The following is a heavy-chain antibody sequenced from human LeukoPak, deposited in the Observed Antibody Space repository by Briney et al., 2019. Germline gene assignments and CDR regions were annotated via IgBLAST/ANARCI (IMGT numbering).Heavy chain of an antibody. CDR1: GFTFTNAW. V-gene: IGHV3-15*01. J-gene: IGHJ4*02. Sequence: GGSLRLSCAASGFTFTNAWMSWVRQGTGKGLEWVGRIKNKIDGGTTDYAAPVKGRFTISRDDSRNTLYLQMNSLKTEDTAVYYCTTDAGYTSRWYNYWGQGTLVTVSS. CDR3: TTDAGYTSRWYNY. CDR2: IKNKIDGGTT. D-gene: IGHD6-13*01.